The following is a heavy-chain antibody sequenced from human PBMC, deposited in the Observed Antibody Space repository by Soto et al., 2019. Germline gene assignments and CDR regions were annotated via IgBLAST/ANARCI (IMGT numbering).Heavy chain of an antibody. Sequence: SETLSLTCTVSGDSINSVDHYWSWIRQPPGKGLEWMGYIYHSGSTHYNPSLNSRLTISIDTSTNRFSLNLTSVTAADTAVYFCARLRWETENNWFDPWGQGALVTVSS. CDR3: ARLRWETENNWFDP. V-gene: IGHV4-30-4*01. CDR1: GDSINSVDHY. CDR2: IYHSGST. D-gene: IGHD1-26*01. J-gene: IGHJ5*02.